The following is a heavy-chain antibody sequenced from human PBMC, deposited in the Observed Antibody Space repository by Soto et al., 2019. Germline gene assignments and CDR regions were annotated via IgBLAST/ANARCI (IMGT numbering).Heavy chain of an antibody. CDR3: TTSGSYHTLAFDI. V-gene: IGHV3-15*07. CDR1: GFTFSNAW. Sequence: GGSLRLSCAASGFTFSNAWMNWVRQAPGKGLEWVGRIKSKTDGGTTDYAAPVKGRFTISRDDSKNTLYLPMNSLKTEDTAVYYCTTSGSYHTLAFDIWGQGTMVTVSS. J-gene: IGHJ3*02. D-gene: IGHD1-26*01. CDR2: IKSKTDGGTT.